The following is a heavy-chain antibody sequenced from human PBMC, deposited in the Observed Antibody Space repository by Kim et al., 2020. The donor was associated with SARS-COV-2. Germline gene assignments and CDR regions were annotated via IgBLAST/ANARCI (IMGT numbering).Heavy chain of an antibody. CDR3: ARVFFRFSSAGYYNVGGWFDP. V-gene: IGHV4-39*07. J-gene: IGHJ5*02. CDR2: IYYSGST. CDR1: GGSISSSSYY. Sequence: SETLSLTCTVSGGSISSSSYYWGWIRQPPGKGLEWIGSIYYSGSTYYNPSLKSRVTISVDTSKNQFSLKLSSVTAADTAVYYCARVFFRFSSAGYYNVGGWFDPWGQGTLVTVSS. D-gene: IGHD3-9*01.